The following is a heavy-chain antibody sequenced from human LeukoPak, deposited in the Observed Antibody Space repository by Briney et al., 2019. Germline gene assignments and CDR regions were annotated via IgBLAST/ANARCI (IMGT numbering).Heavy chain of an antibody. Sequence: GGSLRLSCAASGFTFSSYAMSWVRQAPGKGLECVSAISPDKTYYADSVKGRLTISRDNYKNTVDLHMNSPRAEDTAIYYCVKEHVDRAFTRSFEIWGQGIVVTVSS. V-gene: IGHV3-23*01. CDR2: ISPDKT. D-gene: IGHD3-3*02. J-gene: IGHJ3*02. CDR3: VKEHVDRAFTRSFEI. CDR1: GFTFSSYA.